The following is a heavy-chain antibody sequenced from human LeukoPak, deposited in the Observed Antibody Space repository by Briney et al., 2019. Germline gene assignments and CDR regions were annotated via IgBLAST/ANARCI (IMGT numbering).Heavy chain of an antibody. D-gene: IGHD2-2*02. CDR3: ARAQGGRDIVVVPAAISNYYGMDV. V-gene: IGHV3-21*04. CDR2: ISSSSSYI. CDR1: GFTFSSYS. J-gene: IGHJ6*02. Sequence: GGSLRLSCAASGFTFSSYSMNWVRQAPGKGLEWVSSISSSSSYIYYADSVKGRFTISRDNAKNSLYLQMNSLRAKDTAVYYCARAQGGRDIVVVPAAISNYYGMDVWGQGTTVTVSS.